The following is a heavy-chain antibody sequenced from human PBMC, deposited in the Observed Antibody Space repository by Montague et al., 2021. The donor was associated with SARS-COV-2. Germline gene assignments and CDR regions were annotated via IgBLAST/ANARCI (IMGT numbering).Heavy chain of an antibody. CDR3: ASATRSIVVLNWFDP. D-gene: IGHD3-22*01. Sequence: TLSLTCTVSGGSISSGGYYWIWIRQHPGQGRDWIVYIYYSTSYYSNLSRKSRVTISVDTSKTQLSLKLSSVTAADVDVSYCASATRSIVVLNWFDPWGQGTLVTVSS. CDR2: IYYSTSY. J-gene: IGHJ5*02. CDR1: GGSISSGGYY. V-gene: IGHV4-31*03.